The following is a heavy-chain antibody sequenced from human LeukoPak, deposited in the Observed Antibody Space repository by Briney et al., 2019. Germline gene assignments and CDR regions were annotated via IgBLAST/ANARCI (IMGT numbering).Heavy chain of an antibody. Sequence: ASVKVSCKSSGYTFSTYYLHWVRQAPAQGLEWMGMVAPSNGDINYAQNFQGRVSMTRDTSTTTVYMDLSSLTAEDTAVYYCARERPGTCYFDYWGQGTLVTVS. D-gene: IGHD1/OR15-1a*01. V-gene: IGHV1-46*01. CDR3: ARERPGTCYFDY. J-gene: IGHJ4*02. CDR2: VAPSNGDI. CDR1: GYTFSTYY.